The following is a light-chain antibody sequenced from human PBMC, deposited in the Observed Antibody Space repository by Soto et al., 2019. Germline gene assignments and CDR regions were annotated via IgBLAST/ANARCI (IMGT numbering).Light chain of an antibody. CDR3: QQYGTSPQT. J-gene: IGKJ1*01. CDR1: QYVSSSS. CDR2: DAS. Sequence: ETVLTQSPATLSLSPGERATLSCRASQYVSSSSLAWYQQKRGQAPRLLIHDASSRATGIPDRFSGSGSGADFTLTISRLEPEDFAVYYCQQYGTSPQTFGQGTKVDIK. V-gene: IGKV3-20*01.